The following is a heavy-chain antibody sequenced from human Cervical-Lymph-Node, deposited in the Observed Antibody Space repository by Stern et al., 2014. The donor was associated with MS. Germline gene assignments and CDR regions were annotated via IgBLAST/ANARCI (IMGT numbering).Heavy chain of an antibody. D-gene: IGHD1-14*01. CDR3: AKGAGATLRRFDF. V-gene: IGHV5-51*03. CDR1: GYNFPNYW. J-gene: IGHJ4*02. Sequence: EVQLVESGAEVKKSGESLKISCKGTGYNFPNYWIGWVRQMPGEGLEWMGIIYPADSDTRYSPSFQGQVTISADRSINTAYLQWNSRKASDTAIYFCAKGAGATLRRFDFWGQGTLVTVSS. CDR2: IYPADSDT.